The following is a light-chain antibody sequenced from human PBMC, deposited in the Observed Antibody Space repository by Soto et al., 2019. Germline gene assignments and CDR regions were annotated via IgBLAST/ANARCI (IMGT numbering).Light chain of an antibody. CDR2: DAS. J-gene: IGKJ2*01. CDR1: QSVSSY. V-gene: IGKV3-11*01. Sequence: EIVLTQSPGTLSLSPGERATLSCRASQSVSSYLAWYQQKPGQAPRLLIYDASNRATGIPARFSGSGSGTEFTLTISSLEPEDFAVYYCQQRSSWLYTFGQGTKLEIK. CDR3: QQRSSWLYT.